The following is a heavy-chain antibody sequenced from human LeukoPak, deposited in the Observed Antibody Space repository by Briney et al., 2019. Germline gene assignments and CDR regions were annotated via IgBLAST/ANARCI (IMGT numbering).Heavy chain of an antibody. V-gene: IGHV3-53*01. CDR1: GFTVSSNY. CDR2: IYSGGST. D-gene: IGHD2-15*01. J-gene: IGHJ4*02. Sequence: PGGSLRLSCAASGFTVSSNYMSWVRQAPGKGLQWVSVIYSGGSTYYADSVKGRFTISRDNSKNTLYLQMNGLRAEDTAVYYCAKPSFGGSYYFFDYWGQGTLVTASS. CDR3: AKPSFGGSYYFFDY.